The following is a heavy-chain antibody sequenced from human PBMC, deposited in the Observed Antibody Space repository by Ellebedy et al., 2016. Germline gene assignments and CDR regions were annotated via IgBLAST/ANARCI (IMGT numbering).Heavy chain of an antibody. V-gene: IGHV3-30*03. CDR2: ISFDGSNE. Sequence: GGSLRLSCAASTFTFSDYGMHWVRQAPGKGLEWVAVISFDGSNEYFADSVKGRFTVSRDNSKNTLSLQMNSLRADDTAVYYCARDRIVGATHYYYAMDVWGQGTTVTVSS. D-gene: IGHD1-26*01. CDR3: ARDRIVGATHYYYAMDV. J-gene: IGHJ6*02. CDR1: TFTFSDYG.